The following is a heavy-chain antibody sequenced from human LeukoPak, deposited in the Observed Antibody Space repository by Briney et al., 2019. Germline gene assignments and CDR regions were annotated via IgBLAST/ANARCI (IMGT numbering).Heavy chain of an antibody. J-gene: IGHJ6*02. Sequence: SVKVSCKASGGTFSSYAINWVRQAPGQGLEWMGRIIPILGIANYAQKFQGRVTITADKSTSTAYMELSSLRSEDTAVYYCARYTTVTTGYYYGMDVWGQGTTVTVSS. CDR1: GGTFSSYA. D-gene: IGHD4-17*01. CDR2: IIPILGIA. V-gene: IGHV1-69*04. CDR3: ARYTTVTTGYYYGMDV.